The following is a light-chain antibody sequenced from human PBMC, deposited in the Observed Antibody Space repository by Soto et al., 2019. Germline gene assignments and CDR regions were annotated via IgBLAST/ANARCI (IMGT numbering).Light chain of an antibody. CDR2: GAS. V-gene: IGKV3-20*01. CDR3: QQYGSSLTWT. J-gene: IGKJ1*01. Sequence: EIVLTQSPGTLSLSPGERATLSCRASQTVSSSYLVWYQQKPGQAPRLLIYGASNRATGISDRFSGSGSGTDFTLTISRLEPEDFAVYYCQQYGSSLTWTFGQGTKV. CDR1: QTVSSSY.